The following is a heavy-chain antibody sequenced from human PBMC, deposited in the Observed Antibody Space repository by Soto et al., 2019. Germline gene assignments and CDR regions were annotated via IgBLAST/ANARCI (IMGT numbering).Heavy chain of an antibody. Sequence: QVQLVESGGGVVQPGRSLRLSCAASGFTFSSYGMHWVLQAPGKRLEWVAVISYDGSNKYYADSVKGRFTISRDNSKNAMYLQMDSLRAEDTAVYYCAKGPAIVLVPAAMNYYYGMDVWGQGTTVTVSS. J-gene: IGHJ6*02. D-gene: IGHD2-2*01. CDR3: AKGPAIVLVPAAMNYYYGMDV. CDR1: GFTFSSYG. V-gene: IGHV3-30*18. CDR2: ISYDGSNK.